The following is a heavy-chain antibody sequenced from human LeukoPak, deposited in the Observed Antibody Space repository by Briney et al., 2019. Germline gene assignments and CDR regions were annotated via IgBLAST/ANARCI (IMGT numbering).Heavy chain of an antibody. V-gene: IGHV1-18*01. CDR3: ARGRSGYDATPVDY. J-gene: IGHJ4*02. D-gene: IGHD5-12*01. Sequence: GASVKVSCKASGYTFTSYGISWVRQASGQGLEWKGWISAYNGNTNYAQKLQGRVTMTTDTSTSTAYMELRSLRSDDTAAYYCARGRSGYDATPVDYWGQGTLVTVSS. CDR1: GYTFTSYG. CDR2: ISAYNGNT.